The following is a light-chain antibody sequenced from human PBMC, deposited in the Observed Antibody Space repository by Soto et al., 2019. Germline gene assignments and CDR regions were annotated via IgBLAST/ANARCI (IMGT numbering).Light chain of an antibody. V-gene: IGKV3-11*01. CDR3: PQRAHWPIS. CDR2: DAS. Sequence: EIVLTQSPATLSLSPGDRATISCRASQGISRFLAWYQQKPGQVPRLLIYDASSRAVGVPSRFSGSGSGTDFTLTISGLEPEDFAMYYCPQRAHWPISFGGGTQIELK. CDR1: QGISRF. J-gene: IGKJ4*01.